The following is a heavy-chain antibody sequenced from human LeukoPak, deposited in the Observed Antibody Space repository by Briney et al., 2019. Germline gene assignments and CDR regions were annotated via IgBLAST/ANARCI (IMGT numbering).Heavy chain of an antibody. V-gene: IGHV1-3*01. D-gene: IGHD3-22*01. Sequence: ASVKVSCKASGYTFTSYAMHWVRQAPGQRLEWMGWINAGNGNTKYSQKFQGRVTITRDTSASTAYMELSSLRSEDTAVYYCARAKKLYYYDSSVYYQPLDYWGQGPLVTVSS. CDR3: ARAKKLYYYDSSVYYQPLDY. CDR1: GYTFTSYA. J-gene: IGHJ4*02. CDR2: INAGNGNT.